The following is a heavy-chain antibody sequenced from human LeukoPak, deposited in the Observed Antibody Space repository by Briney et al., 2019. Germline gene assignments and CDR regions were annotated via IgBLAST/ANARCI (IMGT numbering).Heavy chain of an antibody. V-gene: IGHV3-21*01. CDR3: ATSQSSVAGIVGD. Sequence: GGSLRLSCAASGFTFSSYCMNWVRQAPGKGLEWVSSISSSSSYIYYADSVKGRFTISRDNAKNSLYLQMNSLRAEDTAVYYCATSQSSVAGIVGDWGQGTLVTVSS. CDR2: ISSSSSYI. D-gene: IGHD6-19*01. J-gene: IGHJ4*02. CDR1: GFTFSSYC.